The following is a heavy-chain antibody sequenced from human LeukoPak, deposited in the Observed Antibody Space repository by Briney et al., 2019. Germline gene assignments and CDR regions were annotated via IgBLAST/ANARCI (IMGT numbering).Heavy chain of an antibody. Sequence: PGRSLRLSCTPSGFTFADYAMSWVRQAPGKGLEWVGLIRSKAYGGTIHYAASVKGRFTISRDDSKSIAYLQMNSLKTEDTAVYYCTRVYYGSGRPLDIWGQGTMVTVSS. CDR1: GFTFADYA. J-gene: IGHJ3*02. CDR3: TRVYYGSGRPLDI. CDR2: IRSKAYGGTI. V-gene: IGHV3-49*04. D-gene: IGHD3-10*01.